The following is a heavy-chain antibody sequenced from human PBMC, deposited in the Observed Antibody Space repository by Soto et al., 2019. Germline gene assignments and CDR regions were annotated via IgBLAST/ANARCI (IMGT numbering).Heavy chain of an antibody. CDR1: GFTFSSYA. Sequence: GGSLRLSCAASGFTFSSYAMSWVRQAPGKGLEWVSAISGSGGSTYYADSVKGRFTISRDNSMNTLYLQMNSLRAEDTAVYYCAKDRADIVVVPAAIKGAFDIWGQGTMVTVSS. D-gene: IGHD2-2*01. CDR2: ISGSGGST. J-gene: IGHJ3*02. V-gene: IGHV3-23*01. CDR3: AKDRADIVVVPAAIKGAFDI.